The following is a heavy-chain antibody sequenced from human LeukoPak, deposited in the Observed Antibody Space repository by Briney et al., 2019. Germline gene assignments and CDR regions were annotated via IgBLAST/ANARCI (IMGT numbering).Heavy chain of an antibody. J-gene: IGHJ3*02. CDR2: IRSKANSYAT. D-gene: IGHD3-22*01. V-gene: IGHV3-73*01. Sequence: GGSLRLSCAASGFTFSGSAMHWLRQASGKGLEWVGRIRSKANSYATAYAASVKGRFTISRDDSKNTAYLQMNSLKTEDTAVYYCTRYDSSGYYYGDHAFDIWGQGTMVTVSS. CDR3: TRYDSSGYYYGDHAFDI. CDR1: GFTFSGSA.